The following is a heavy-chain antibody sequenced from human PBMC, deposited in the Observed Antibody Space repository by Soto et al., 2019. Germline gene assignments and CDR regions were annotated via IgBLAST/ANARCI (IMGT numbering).Heavy chain of an antibody. CDR1: AVTLSSYA. CDR3: AKPRLRSRVPFDY. V-gene: IGHV3-23*01. Sequence: GGYLRLSCAVSAVTLSSYAMCWVRQSPGKGLEWVSAISGSGGSTYYADSVKGRFTISRDNSKNTLYLQMNSLRAEDTAVYYCAKPRLRSRVPFDYWGQGTLVTVSS. J-gene: IGHJ4*02. CDR2: ISGSGGST. D-gene: IGHD5-18*01.